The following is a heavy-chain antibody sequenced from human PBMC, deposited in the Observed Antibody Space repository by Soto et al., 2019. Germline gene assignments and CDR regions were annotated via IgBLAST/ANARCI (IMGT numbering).Heavy chain of an antibody. CDR3: AKALGELSPESFEY. CDR2: LQTDGNNQ. Sequence: GGSLRLSCVASGFTFDYYWMHWVRQAPGEGLMWVSRLQTDGNNQYYADSVKGRFTISRDNFKNTLHLQMNSLRAEDTAVYYCAKALGELSPESFEYWGQGILVTVSS. D-gene: IGHD3-16*02. J-gene: IGHJ4*02. CDR1: GFTFDYYW. V-gene: IGHV3-74*01.